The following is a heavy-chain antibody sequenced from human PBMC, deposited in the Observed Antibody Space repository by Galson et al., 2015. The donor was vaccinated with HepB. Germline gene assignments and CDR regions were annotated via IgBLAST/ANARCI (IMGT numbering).Heavy chain of an antibody. Sequence: SLRLSCAASRFTFSSYAMSWVRQAPGKGLEWVSVISGSGGSRYYADSVKGRFTISRDNSKSTLYLQMNSLRAEDTAVYYCAKDLGDYWSGDTDAFDIWGQGTMVTVSS. V-gene: IGHV3-23*01. CDR3: AKDLGDYWSGDTDAFDI. CDR2: ISGSGGSR. J-gene: IGHJ3*02. CDR1: RFTFSSYA. D-gene: IGHD3-3*01.